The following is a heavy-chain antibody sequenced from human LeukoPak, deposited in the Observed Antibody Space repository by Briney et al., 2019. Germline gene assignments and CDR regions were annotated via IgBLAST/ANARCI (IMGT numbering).Heavy chain of an antibody. Sequence: SETLSLTCTVSGGSISGGGYYWSWIRQHPGKGLEWIGYIYYSGSTYYNPSLKSRVTISVDTSKNQFSLKLSSVTAADTAVYYCARGYGDYEGYWYFDLWGRGTLVTISS. CDR1: GGSISGGGYY. CDR3: ARGYGDYEGYWYFDL. D-gene: IGHD4-17*01. V-gene: IGHV4-31*03. J-gene: IGHJ2*01. CDR2: IYYSGST.